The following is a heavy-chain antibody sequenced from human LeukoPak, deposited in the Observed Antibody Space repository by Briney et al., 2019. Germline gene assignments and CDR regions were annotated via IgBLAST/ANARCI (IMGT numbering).Heavy chain of an antibody. CDR3: AKALYCSSTSCSGFDY. J-gene: IGHJ4*02. D-gene: IGHD2-2*01. Sequence: GGSLRLSCAASGFTFSNYGMSWVRQAPGKGLEWVSSIRSSGDSTYYADSVKGRFTISRDNSKNTLYLQMSSLRAEDTAIYFCAKALYCSSTSCSGFDYWGQGTLVTVSS. CDR1: GFTFSNYG. CDR2: IRSSGDST. V-gene: IGHV3-23*01.